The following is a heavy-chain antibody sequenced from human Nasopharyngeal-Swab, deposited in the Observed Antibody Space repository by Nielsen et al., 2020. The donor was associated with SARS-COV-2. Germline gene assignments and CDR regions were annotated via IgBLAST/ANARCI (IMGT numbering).Heavy chain of an antibody. CDR2: IYYSGST. Sequence: SETLSLTCTVSGGSISSYYWSWIRQPPGKGLEWIGYIYYSGSTNYNPSLKSRVTISVDTSKNQFSLKLSSMTAADTAVYYCARLALGYCTNGVCYQGFDPWGQGTLVTVSS. D-gene: IGHD2-8*01. J-gene: IGHJ5*02. CDR1: GGSISSYY. V-gene: IGHV4-59*08. CDR3: ARLALGYCTNGVCYQGFDP.